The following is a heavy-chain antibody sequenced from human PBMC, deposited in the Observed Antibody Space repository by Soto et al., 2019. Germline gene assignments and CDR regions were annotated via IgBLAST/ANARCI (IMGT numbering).Heavy chain of an antibody. CDR1: GFTFSSYS. CDR3: ARDRKLGYCSGGSCYPTLYYFDY. CDR2: ISSSSSYI. V-gene: IGHV3-21*01. Sequence: GGSLRLSCAASGFTFSSYSMNWVRQAPGKGLEWVSSISSSSSYIYYADSVKGRFTISRDNAKNSLYLQMNSLRAEDTAVYYCARDRKLGYCSGGSCYPTLYYFDYWGQGTLVTVSS. D-gene: IGHD2-15*01. J-gene: IGHJ4*02.